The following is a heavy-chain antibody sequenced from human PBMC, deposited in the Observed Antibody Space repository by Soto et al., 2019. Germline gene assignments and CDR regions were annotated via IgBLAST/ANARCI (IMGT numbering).Heavy chain of an antibody. CDR1: GFSLKTSVVG. J-gene: IGHJ4*02. CDR3: ARLLWFGESGFDY. Sequence: QITLKESGPTLVKPTQTLTLTCTFSGFSLKTSVVGVGWIRQPPGKALEWLALTYWDADKRYSPSVKSRLTITTDTSKNQVVLTMTDMDPVDTATYYCARLLWFGESGFDYWGQGTPVTVSS. D-gene: IGHD3-10*01. CDR2: TYWDADK. V-gene: IGHV2-5*02.